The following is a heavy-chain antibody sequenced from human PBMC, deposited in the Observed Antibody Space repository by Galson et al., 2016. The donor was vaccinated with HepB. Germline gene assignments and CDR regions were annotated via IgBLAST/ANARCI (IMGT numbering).Heavy chain of an antibody. V-gene: IGHV4-31*01. CDR2: VYYSGSA. Sequence: TLSLTCTVSGGSVSSGSYYWSWIRQHPGKGLEWIGHVYYSGSAYHNPSLKSLVYISIDTSKNQFYLKLMSVTAADTAIYYCVSSGRQFNYPYFDLWGRGTLVTVSS. CDR3: VSSGRQFNYPYFDL. CDR1: GGSVSSGSYY. J-gene: IGHJ2*01. D-gene: IGHD5-12*01.